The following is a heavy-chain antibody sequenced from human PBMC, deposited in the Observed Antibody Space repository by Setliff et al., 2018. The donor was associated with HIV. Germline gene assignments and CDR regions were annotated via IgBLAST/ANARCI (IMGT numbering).Heavy chain of an antibody. D-gene: IGHD2-15*01. CDR3: ARIRGFCSGGSCYPYYYYAMDV. CDR1: GYTFTNYF. V-gene: IGHV1-46*01. J-gene: IGHJ6*02. CDR2: INPSGGST. Sequence: GASVKVSCKASGYTFTNYFMHWVRQAPGQGLEWMGIINPSGGSTSYAQKFQGRVTMTRDTSTSTVYMELSSLRAEDTAVYYCARIRGFCSGGSCYPYYYYAMDVWGQGTTVTVSS.